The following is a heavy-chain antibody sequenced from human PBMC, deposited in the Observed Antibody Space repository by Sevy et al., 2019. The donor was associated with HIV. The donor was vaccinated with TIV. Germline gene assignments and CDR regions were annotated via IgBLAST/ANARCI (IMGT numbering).Heavy chain of an antibody. D-gene: IGHD1-20*01. Sequence: LSLTCAASGFTFSAHAMHWVRQGPGKGLEWVALLSYDGSTKYYADSVKGRFTISRDNSKNTLYLQMDSLRTEDTAVYYCAREGGYSINWSPFYWGQGTLVTVSS. CDR1: GFTFSAHA. CDR3: AREGGYSINWSPFY. CDR2: LSYDGSTK. V-gene: IGHV3-30-3*01. J-gene: IGHJ4*02.